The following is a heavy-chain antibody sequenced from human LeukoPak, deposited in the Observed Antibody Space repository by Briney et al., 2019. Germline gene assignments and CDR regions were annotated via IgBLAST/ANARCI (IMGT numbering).Heavy chain of an antibody. CDR1: GFTFSSYS. CDR2: VTSSSTYI. D-gene: IGHD4-17*01. J-gene: IGHJ1*01. Sequence: PGGSLRLSCAASGFTFSSYSMNWVRQAPGKGLEWVSSVTSSSTYIYYADSVKGRFTISRDNAKNSLYLQMNSLRAEDTAVYYCARGMTTVTTAYFQHWGQGTLVTVSS. V-gene: IGHV3-21*01. CDR3: ARGMTTVTTAYFQH.